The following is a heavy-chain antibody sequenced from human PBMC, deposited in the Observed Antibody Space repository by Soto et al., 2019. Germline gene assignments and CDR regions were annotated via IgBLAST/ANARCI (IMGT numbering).Heavy chain of an antibody. CDR1: GYTFGHFY. Sequence: QVQLVQSGAEVKRPGDSVKVSCQASGYTFGHFYITWVRQAPGQGLEWMGAISPHNRNTNYAEKFRGRVTMTTDTSTTTAYMELRSLRSDDTAVYYCSRDEGGYDILTGYYKAHHFDQWCQGALVTVSS. J-gene: IGHJ4*02. D-gene: IGHD3-9*01. V-gene: IGHV1-18*01. CDR3: SRDEGGYDILTGYYKAHHFDQ. CDR2: ISPHNRNT.